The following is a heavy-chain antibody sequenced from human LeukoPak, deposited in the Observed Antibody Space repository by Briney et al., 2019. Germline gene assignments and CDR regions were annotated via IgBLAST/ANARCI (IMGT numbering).Heavy chain of an antibody. Sequence: ASVKVSCKASGYTFTGYYMHWVRQAPGQGLEWMGWINPNSGGTNYAQKFQGWVTMTRDTSISTAYMELSRLRSDDTAVYYCARDASSYSSSWSPDYWGQGTLVTVSS. CDR2: INPNSGGT. J-gene: IGHJ4*02. CDR1: GYTFTGYY. CDR3: ARDASSYSSSWSPDY. D-gene: IGHD6-13*01. V-gene: IGHV1-2*04.